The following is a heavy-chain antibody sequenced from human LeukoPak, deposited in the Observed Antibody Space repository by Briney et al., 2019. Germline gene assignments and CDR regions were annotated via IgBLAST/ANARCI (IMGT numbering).Heavy chain of an antibody. CDR3: ARCGAGPSFGVVIYYYYYMDV. CDR2: IIPIFGTA. J-gene: IGHJ6*03. D-gene: IGHD3-3*01. CDR1: GGTFSSYA. Sequence: ASVKVSCKASGGTFSSYAISWVRQAPGQGLEWMGRIIPIFGTANYAQKFQGRVTITTDESTSTAYMELSSLRSEDTAVYYCARCGAGPSFGVVIYYYYYMDVWGKGTTVTVSS. V-gene: IGHV1-69*05.